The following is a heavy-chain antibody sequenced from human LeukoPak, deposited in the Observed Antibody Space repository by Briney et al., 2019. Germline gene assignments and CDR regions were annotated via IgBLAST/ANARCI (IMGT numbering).Heavy chain of an antibody. J-gene: IGHJ4*02. CDR3: ARENGHFDY. D-gene: IGHD2-8*01. Sequence: GGSLRLSCAASGFTLSSYGMHWARQAPGKGLEWVAVIWYDGSNKEHADSVKGRFTISRDNSKNTLYLEMNSLRAEDTAVYYCARENGHFDYWGQGTLVTVSS. CDR2: IWYDGSNK. V-gene: IGHV3-33*01. CDR1: GFTLSSYG.